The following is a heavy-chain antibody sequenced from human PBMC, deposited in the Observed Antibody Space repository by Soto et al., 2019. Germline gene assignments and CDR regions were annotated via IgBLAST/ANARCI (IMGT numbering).Heavy chain of an antibody. CDR3: AKGDVWSGYYTGTFFFDY. J-gene: IGHJ4*02. V-gene: IGHV3-23*01. CDR2: ISGTGGTT. Sequence: GGSLRLSCAASGFTFRNFVMSWVRQAPGKGLEWVSGISGTGGTTFYADSVKGRFTISGDNSRNTLYLEMNSLRAEDTAVYFCAKGDVWSGYYTGTFFFDYWGLGTLVTVSS. D-gene: IGHD3-3*01. CDR1: GFTFRNFV.